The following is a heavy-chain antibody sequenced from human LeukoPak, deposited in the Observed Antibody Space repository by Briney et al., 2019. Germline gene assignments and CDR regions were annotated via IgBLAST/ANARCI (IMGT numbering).Heavy chain of an antibody. D-gene: IGHD2-2*01. J-gene: IGHJ6*02. Sequence: PSETLSLTCTVSGGSISSYYWSWIRQPAGKGLEWIGRMYISGSTNYNPSLKSRVTMSVDTSKNQFSLKLSSVTAADTAVYYCARVPAAISYGMDDWGQGTTVTVSS. V-gene: IGHV4-4*07. CDR1: GGSISSYY. CDR2: MYISGST. CDR3: ARVPAAISYGMDD.